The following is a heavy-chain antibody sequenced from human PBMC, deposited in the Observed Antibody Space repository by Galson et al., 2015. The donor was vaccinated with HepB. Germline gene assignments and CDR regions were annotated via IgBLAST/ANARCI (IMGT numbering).Heavy chain of an antibody. Sequence: SVKVSCKASGFTFTSSAVQWVRQARGQRLEWIGWIVVGSDNTNYAQKFQERVTITRDMSTSTAYMELSSLRSEDTAVYYCAAVPLGGAVAGTFAGRWGQGTLVTVSS. CDR2: IVVGSDNT. V-gene: IGHV1-58*01. D-gene: IGHD6-19*01. J-gene: IGHJ4*02. CDR1: GFTFTSSA. CDR3: AAVPLGGAVAGTFAGR.